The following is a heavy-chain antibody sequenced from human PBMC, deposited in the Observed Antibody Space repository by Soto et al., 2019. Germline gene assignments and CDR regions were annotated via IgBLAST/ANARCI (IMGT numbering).Heavy chain of an antibody. CDR2: ISGRGIST. CDR1: AFTFRSYA. Sequence: RSLRLSCAGSAFTFRSYAMSWLRQAPGKGLEWVSGISGRGISTHYADSVKGRYTVGRENSKITLYLQMNSLRADATAVYNCAKEPVGPDWYFDLWGRGTLVTVSS. CDR3: AKEPVGPDWYFDL. J-gene: IGHJ2*01. V-gene: IGHV3-23*01.